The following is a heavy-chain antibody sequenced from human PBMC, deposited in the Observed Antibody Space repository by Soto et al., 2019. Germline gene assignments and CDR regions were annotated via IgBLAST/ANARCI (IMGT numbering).Heavy chain of an antibody. J-gene: IGHJ3*02. V-gene: IGHV4-34*01. Sequence: QVQLQQWGAGLLKPSETLSLTCAVYGGSFSGYYWSWIRQPPGKGLEWIGEINHSGSTNYSPSLKSLVTISVDTSKSQFSLKLSSVTAADTAVYYCARPPGSDAFDIWGQGTMVTVSS. CDR2: INHSGST. CDR1: GGSFSGYY. CDR3: ARPPGSDAFDI.